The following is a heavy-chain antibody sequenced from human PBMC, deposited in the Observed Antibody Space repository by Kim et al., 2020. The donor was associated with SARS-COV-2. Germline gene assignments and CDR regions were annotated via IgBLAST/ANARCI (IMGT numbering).Heavy chain of an antibody. D-gene: IGHD2-2*01. Sequence: GGSLRLSCAASGFPFSSYGMHWVRQAPGKGLEWVAVIWYDGNNKYYTDSVKGRFTISRDNSKNMLYLQMNSLRAEDTAVYYCARVWSVPAAMDNLYSVPAGPDTLDIWGQGTTVTVSS. CDR3: ARVWSVPAAMDNLYSVPAGPDTLDI. V-gene: IGHV3-33*01. CDR2: IWYDGNNK. CDR1: GFPFSSYG. J-gene: IGHJ3*02.